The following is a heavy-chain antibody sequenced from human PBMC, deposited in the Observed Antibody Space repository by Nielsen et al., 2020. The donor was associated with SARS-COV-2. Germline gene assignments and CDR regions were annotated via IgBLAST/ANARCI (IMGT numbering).Heavy chain of an antibody. CDR3: ASGAMIVVVITGFDY. Sequence: SETLSLTCTVSGGSISSSSYYWGWIRQPPGKGLEWIGSIYYSGSTNYNPSLKSRVTISVDTSKNQFSLKLSSVTAADTAVYYCASGAMIVVVITGFDYWGQGTLVTVSS. CDR2: IYYSGST. J-gene: IGHJ4*02. V-gene: IGHV4-39*01. D-gene: IGHD3-22*01. CDR1: GGSISSSSYY.